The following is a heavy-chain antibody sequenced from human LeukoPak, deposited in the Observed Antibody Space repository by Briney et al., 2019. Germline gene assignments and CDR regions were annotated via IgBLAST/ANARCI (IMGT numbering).Heavy chain of an antibody. J-gene: IGHJ2*01. D-gene: IGHD2-2*01. CDR1: GGSISSGGYY. Sequence: SSETLSLTCTVSGGSISSGGYYWSWIRQHPGKGLEWIGYIYYSGSTYYNPSLKSRVTILVDTSKNQFSLKLSSVTAADTAVYYCARGYCSSTSCYRGAWYFDLWGRGTLVTVSS. CDR3: ARGYCSSTSCYRGAWYFDL. V-gene: IGHV4-31*03. CDR2: IYYSGST.